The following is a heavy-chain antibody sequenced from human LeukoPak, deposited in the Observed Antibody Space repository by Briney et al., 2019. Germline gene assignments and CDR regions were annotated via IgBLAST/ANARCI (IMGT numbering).Heavy chain of an antibody. Sequence: GGSLRLSCAASGFTFDDYAMHWVRQAPGKGLEWVSGISWNSGSIGYADSVKGRFTISRDNAKNSLYLQMNSLRADDTAVYYCARALWLGEGFFDYWGQGTLVTVSS. J-gene: IGHJ4*02. D-gene: IGHD3-10*01. V-gene: IGHV3-9*01. CDR1: GFTFDDYA. CDR2: ISWNSGSI. CDR3: ARALWLGEGFFDY.